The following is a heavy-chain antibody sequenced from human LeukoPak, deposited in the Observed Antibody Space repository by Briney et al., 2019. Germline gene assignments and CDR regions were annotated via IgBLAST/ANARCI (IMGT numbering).Heavy chain of an antibody. V-gene: IGHV3-30*04. Sequence: GGSLRLSCAASGFTFSSYAMHWVRQAPGKGLEWVAVISYDGSNKYYPDSVKGRFTISRDNSKNTLYLQMNSLRAEDTAVYYCASSGYSYLDYWGQGTLVTVSS. CDR3: ASSGYSYLDY. D-gene: IGHD5-18*01. J-gene: IGHJ4*03. CDR1: GFTFSSYA. CDR2: ISYDGSNK.